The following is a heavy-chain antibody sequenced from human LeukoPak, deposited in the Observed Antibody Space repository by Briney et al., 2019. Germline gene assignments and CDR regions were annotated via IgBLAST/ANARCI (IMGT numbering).Heavy chain of an antibody. Sequence: PGGSLRLSCAASGFTVSDYSMSWVRQAPGKGLEWVSAISGSGSYTDYADSVKGRFTISKDNSKNTLYMRMSSLRAEDTAVYYCARDPDCTSGICYTFFDYWGQGTLVTVSS. D-gene: IGHD2-8*01. J-gene: IGHJ4*02. CDR2: ISGSGSYT. CDR3: ARDPDCTSGICYTFFDY. V-gene: IGHV3-23*01. CDR1: GFTVSDYS.